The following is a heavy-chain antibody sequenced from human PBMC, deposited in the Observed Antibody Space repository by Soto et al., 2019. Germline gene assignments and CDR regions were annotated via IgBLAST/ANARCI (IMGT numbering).Heavy chain of an antibody. Sequence: QVQLVQSGAEVKKPGASVKVSCKASGYTFTNYDINWVRQAPGQGLEWMGWISAYNGNTNYAQKLQGRVTMTKDTSTSTAYMELRSLRSDDTAVYYCARVPPYSSSWYFDLWGRGTLVTVSS. CDR2: ISAYNGNT. J-gene: IGHJ2*01. CDR1: GYTFTNYD. CDR3: ARVPPYSSSWYFDL. V-gene: IGHV1-18*01. D-gene: IGHD6-13*01.